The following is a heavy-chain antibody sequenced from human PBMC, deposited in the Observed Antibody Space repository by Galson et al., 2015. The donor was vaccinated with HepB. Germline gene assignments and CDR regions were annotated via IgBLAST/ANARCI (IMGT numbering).Heavy chain of an antibody. V-gene: IGHV1-18*04. CDR1: GYTFTSYG. CDR2: ISAYNGNT. D-gene: IGHD1-26*01. Sequence: SVKVSCKASGYTFTSYGISWVRQAPGQGLEWMGWISAYNGNTNYAQKLQGRVTMTTDTSTSTAYMELRSLRSDDTAVYYCARVRELLGYYYYGMDVWGQGTTVTVSS. J-gene: IGHJ6*02. CDR3: ARVRELLGYYYYGMDV.